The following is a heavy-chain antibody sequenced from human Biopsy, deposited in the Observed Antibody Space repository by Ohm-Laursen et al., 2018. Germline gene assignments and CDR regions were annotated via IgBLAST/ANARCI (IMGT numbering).Heavy chain of an antibody. J-gene: IGHJ4*02. CDR2: FAPENGKT. CDR3: AADLNVWNVNY. V-gene: IGHV1-24*01. Sequence: SVKVSCKVSGYTLTELSMHWVRQAPGKGLEWMGGFAPENGKTVYAQNFQARVSMTEDTSTDTAYMELRSLRSEDTAVYYCAADLNVWNVNYWGQGTQVTVSS. CDR1: GYTLTELS. D-gene: IGHD1-1*01.